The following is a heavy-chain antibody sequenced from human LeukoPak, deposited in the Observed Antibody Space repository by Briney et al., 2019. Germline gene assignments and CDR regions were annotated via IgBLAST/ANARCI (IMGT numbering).Heavy chain of an antibody. J-gene: IGHJ5*02. D-gene: IGHD3-10*01. Sequence: GGSLRLSCAASGFTVSSNFMSWVRQAPGKGLVWVSRINIDGSTRYADSVEGRFAISRDNAKNTLYLQMNSLRAEDTAVYYCARAGGSGWFDPWGQGTLVTVSS. CDR3: ARAGGSGWFDP. CDR2: INIDGST. V-gene: IGHV3-74*01. CDR1: GFTVSSNF.